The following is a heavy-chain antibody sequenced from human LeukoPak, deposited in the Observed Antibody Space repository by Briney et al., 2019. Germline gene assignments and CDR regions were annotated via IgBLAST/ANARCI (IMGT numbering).Heavy chain of an antibody. CDR3: ARDLSGSYMSDY. CDR1: GFTFSSYS. V-gene: IGHV3-21*01. CDR2: ISSTSSYI. J-gene: IGHJ4*02. Sequence: GGSLRLSCAASGFTFSSYSLNWVRQAPGKGLEWVSFISSTSSYIYYADSVKGRFTISRDNSKNTLYLQMNSLTDEDTAVYYCARDLSGSYMSDYWGQGTLVTVSS. D-gene: IGHD3-10*01.